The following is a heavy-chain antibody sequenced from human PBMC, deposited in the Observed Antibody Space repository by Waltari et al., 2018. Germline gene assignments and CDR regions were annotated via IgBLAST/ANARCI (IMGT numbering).Heavy chain of an antibody. Sequence: QVQLQESGPGLVRPSETLSLTCAVSGYSISSGFYWGWIRQSPGKGLEWIANIFHNGATYYNPSVKSRLTVSADTSKNQFSLKLTSVTAADTAVYYCATIAASAFDYWGQGILVTVSS. V-gene: IGHV4-38-2*01. J-gene: IGHJ4*02. CDR3: ATIAASAFDY. CDR1: GYSISSGFY. CDR2: IFHNGAT. D-gene: IGHD6-13*01.